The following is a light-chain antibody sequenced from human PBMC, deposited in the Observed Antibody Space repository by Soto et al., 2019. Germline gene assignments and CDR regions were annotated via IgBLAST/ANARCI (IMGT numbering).Light chain of an antibody. CDR2: AAS. CDR3: KQSYSPPLP. V-gene: IGKV1-39*01. CDR1: QSISSY. J-gene: IGKJ3*01. Sequence: DIQMTQSPSSLSASVGDRVTITCRASQSISSYLNWYQQKPGKAPKLLIYAASSLQSGVPSRFSGSGSGTDFTLTISSLKLENFPTSYCKQSYSPPLPFGPGTKVDIK.